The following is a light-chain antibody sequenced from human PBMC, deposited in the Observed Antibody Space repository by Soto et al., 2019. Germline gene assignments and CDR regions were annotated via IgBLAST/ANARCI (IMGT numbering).Light chain of an antibody. CDR1: SSDVGAYNY. V-gene: IGLV2-8*01. CDR2: EVT. CDR3: SSYAGSNNPWV. Sequence: QSVLTQPPSASGSPGQSVTISCTGTSSDVGAYNYVCWYQQHPGKAPKLIISEVTKRPSGVPDRFSGSKSGNTASLTVTGFQAEDEADYYCSSYAGSNNPWVFGGGTKLTVL. J-gene: IGLJ3*02.